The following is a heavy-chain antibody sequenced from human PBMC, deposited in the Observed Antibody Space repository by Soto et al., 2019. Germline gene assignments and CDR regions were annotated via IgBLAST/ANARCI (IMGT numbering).Heavy chain of an antibody. D-gene: IGHD6-19*01. J-gene: IGHJ3*02. CDR2: IYWDDDK. Sequence: QITLKESGPTLVKPTQTLTLTCTFSGFSLSTSGVGVGWIRQPPGKALEWLALIYWDDDKRYSPSLKSRLTIPKDTYKNQVGLTMTSMDPVDTATSYCAHRINREGGIAVADDAFDIWGQGTMVTVSS. CDR3: AHRINREGGIAVADDAFDI. V-gene: IGHV2-5*02. CDR1: GFSLSTSGVG.